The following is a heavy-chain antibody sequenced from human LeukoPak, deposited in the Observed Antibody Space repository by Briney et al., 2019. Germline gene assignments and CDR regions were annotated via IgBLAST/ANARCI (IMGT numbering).Heavy chain of an antibody. V-gene: IGHV5-51*01. CDR1: GYSFTSYW. D-gene: IGHD3-10*01. Sequence: GESLKISCKGSGYSFTSYWIGWVRQMPGKGLEWMGLLYPADSDTRYSPSFQGQVTISADKSISTAYLQWSSLKASDTAMYYCARRNYGSVFDYWGQGTLVTVSS. CDR2: LYPADSDT. CDR3: ARRNYGSVFDY. J-gene: IGHJ4*02.